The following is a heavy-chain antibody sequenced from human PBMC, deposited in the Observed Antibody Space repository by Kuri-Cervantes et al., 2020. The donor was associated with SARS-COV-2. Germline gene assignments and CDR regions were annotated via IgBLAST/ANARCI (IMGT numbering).Heavy chain of an antibody. CDR1: GFALSTYP. J-gene: IGHJ3*02. Sequence: GESLKISCAASGFALSTYPMCWVRQAPGKGLEWMAVTSYDGTDQSYADSVRGRFTISRDNSKNTLYLQMNSLRAEDTAVYYCAKDGSSVGYYYGSGSKGDAFDIWGQGTMVTVSS. D-gene: IGHD3-10*01. CDR3: AKDGSSVGYYYGSGSKGDAFDI. CDR2: TSYDGTDQ. V-gene: IGHV3-30*04.